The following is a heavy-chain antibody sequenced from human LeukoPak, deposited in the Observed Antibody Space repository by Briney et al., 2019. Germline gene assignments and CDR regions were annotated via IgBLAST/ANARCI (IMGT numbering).Heavy chain of an antibody. CDR3: ARGSKNDSSGYFPE. J-gene: IGHJ4*02. V-gene: IGHV4-34*01. CDR1: GGSFSGYY. D-gene: IGHD3-22*01. Sequence: SETLSLTCAVYGGSFSGYYWSWIRPPPGKGLEWIGEINHSGSTNYNPSLKSRVTISVDTSKNQFSLKLSSVTAADTAVYYCARGSKNDSSGYFPEWGQGTLVTVSS. CDR2: INHSGST.